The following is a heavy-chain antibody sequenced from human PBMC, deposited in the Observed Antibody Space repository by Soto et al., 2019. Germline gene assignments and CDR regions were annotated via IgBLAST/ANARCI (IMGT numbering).Heavy chain of an antibody. CDR3: ARESHYYDSSGSMGSDFDY. J-gene: IGHJ4*02. D-gene: IGHD3-22*01. CDR2: IKQDGSEK. Sequence: GGSLRLSCAASGFTFSSYWMSWVRQAPGKGLEWVANIKQDGSEKYYVDSVKGRFTISRDNAKNSLYLQMNSLRAEDTAVYYCARESHYYDSSGSMGSDFDYWGQGTLVTVSS. V-gene: IGHV3-7*01. CDR1: GFTFSSYW.